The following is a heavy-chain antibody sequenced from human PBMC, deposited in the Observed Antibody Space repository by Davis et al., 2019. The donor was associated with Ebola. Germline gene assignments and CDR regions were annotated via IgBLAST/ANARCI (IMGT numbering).Heavy chain of an antibody. D-gene: IGHD1-26*01. J-gene: IGHJ3*02. V-gene: IGHV1-18*01. CDR2: ISAYNGNT. Sequence: ASVKVSCKASGYSFKNYAISWVRPAPGQGLEGMGWISAYNGNTNYAQKVQGRVTMTTDTSTGTAYLDLRSLRSDDTAVYFYARTSIVGTTTTASDIWGQGTLVTVSS. CDR1: GYSFKNYA. CDR3: ARTSIVGTTTTASDI.